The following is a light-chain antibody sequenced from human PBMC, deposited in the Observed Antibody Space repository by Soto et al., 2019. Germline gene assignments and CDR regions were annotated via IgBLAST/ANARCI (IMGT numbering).Light chain of an antibody. Sequence: GPGQTARITCGGSDIGGKSVHWYQQKPGQAPVLVVYDDTDRPSGIPERFSGSNSGNTATLTINTVAAGDEADYYCQVWDSNSDPLFGGGTKLTVL. CDR1: DIGGKS. J-gene: IGLJ3*02. CDR3: QVWDSNSDPL. CDR2: DDT. V-gene: IGLV3-21*02.